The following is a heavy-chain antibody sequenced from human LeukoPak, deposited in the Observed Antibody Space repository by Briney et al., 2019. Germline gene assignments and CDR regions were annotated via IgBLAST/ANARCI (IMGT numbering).Heavy chain of an antibody. D-gene: IGHD4-17*01. J-gene: IGHJ5*02. CDR3: ASRYYGDYWFDP. Sequence: SETLSLTCAVYGGSFSGYYWSWIRQPPGKGLEWIGEINHSGSTNYNPSLKSRVTISVDTSKNQFSLKLSSVTAADTAVYYCASRYYGDYWFDPWGQGTLVTVSS. V-gene: IGHV4-34*01. CDR1: GGSFSGYY. CDR2: INHSGST.